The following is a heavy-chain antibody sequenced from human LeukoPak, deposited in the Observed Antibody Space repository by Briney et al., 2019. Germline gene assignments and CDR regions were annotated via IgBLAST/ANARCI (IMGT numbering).Heavy chain of an antibody. Sequence: GASVKVSCKASGYTCTSYGISWVRQAPGQGLEWMGWISAYNGNTNYAQKLQGRVTMTTDTSTSTAYMELRSLRSDDTAVYYCARSSGWEVLGAFDIWGQGTMVTVSS. CDR3: ARSSGWEVLGAFDI. CDR2: ISAYNGNT. V-gene: IGHV1-18*01. D-gene: IGHD1-26*01. J-gene: IGHJ3*02. CDR1: GYTCTSYG.